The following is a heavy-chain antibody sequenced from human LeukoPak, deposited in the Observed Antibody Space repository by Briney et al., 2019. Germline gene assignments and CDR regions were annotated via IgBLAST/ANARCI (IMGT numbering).Heavy chain of an antibody. D-gene: IGHD3-16*02. V-gene: IGHV3-23*01. Sequence: GGSLRLSCAASGFTFNSYAMAWVRQAPGKGLEWVSGISSNGGSTYYADSVKGRFTISRDNSKNTLFLQMNSLRAEDTAVYYCAKSIDVWGTYRYQVDYYYGMDVWGQGTTVTVSS. CDR2: ISSNGGST. CDR3: AKSIDVWGTYRYQVDYYYGMDV. J-gene: IGHJ6*02. CDR1: GFTFNSYA.